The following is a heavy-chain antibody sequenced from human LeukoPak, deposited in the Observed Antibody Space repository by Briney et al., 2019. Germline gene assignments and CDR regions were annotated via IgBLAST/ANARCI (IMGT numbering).Heavy chain of an antibody. D-gene: IGHD4-11*01. V-gene: IGHV1-2*02. J-gene: IGHJ4*02. Sequence: ASVKVSCKASGYTFTGYYIHWVRQAPGQGLEWKGWINPNSGGTNYAQKFQGRVTMTRNTSISTAYMELSRLTSDDTAVYYCARDAIVRDYSNSDYWGQGTLVTVSS. CDR2: INPNSGGT. CDR1: GYTFTGYY. CDR3: ARDAIVRDYSNSDY.